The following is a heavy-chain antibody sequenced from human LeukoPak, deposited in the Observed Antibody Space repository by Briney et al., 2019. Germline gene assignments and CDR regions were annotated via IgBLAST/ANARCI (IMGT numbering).Heavy chain of an antibody. D-gene: IGHD6-13*01. CDR2: INASGGRT. CDR1: GFSFSNYA. V-gene: IGHV3-23*01. CDR3: AKLSGIATTDKNYFDS. J-gene: IGHJ4*02. Sequence: GGSLRLSCAASGFSFSNYAMTWVRQAPGKGLEWVSIINASGGRTSYADSVKGRFSFSRDNSKNTLNLQMNTLRAEDTAVYYCAKLSGIATTDKNYFDSWGQGTLVTVSS.